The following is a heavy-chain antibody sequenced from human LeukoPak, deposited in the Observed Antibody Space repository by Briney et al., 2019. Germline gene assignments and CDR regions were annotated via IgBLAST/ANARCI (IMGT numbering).Heavy chain of an antibody. Sequence: ESLRLSCAASGFSFSRYWMSWIRQPPGKGLEWIGYIYYSGSTSYNPSLKSRVTISVDTSKNQISLKVRSVTAADTAVYYCARTTEDCSSTSCYQYWFDPWGQGTLVTVSS. CDR2: IYYSGST. J-gene: IGHJ5*02. D-gene: IGHD2-2*01. V-gene: IGHV4-59*01. CDR3: ARTTEDCSSTSCYQYWFDP. CDR1: GFSFSRYW.